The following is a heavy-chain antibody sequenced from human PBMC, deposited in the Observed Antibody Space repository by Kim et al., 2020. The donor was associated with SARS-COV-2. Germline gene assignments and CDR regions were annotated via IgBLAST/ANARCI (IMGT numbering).Heavy chain of an antibody. D-gene: IGHD4-17*01. CDR3: ARIDYEQTGYHDY. V-gene: IGHV4-59*01. CDR2: VYYIGNT. J-gene: IGHJ4*02. Sequence: SETLSLTCTVSGGSISPYYWSWIRQPPGTGLEWIGYVYYIGNTNYNPSLKSRLSISVDTSKNQFSLKLSSVTAADTAVYYCARIDYEQTGYHDYWGQGTLVTVSS. CDR1: GGSISPYY.